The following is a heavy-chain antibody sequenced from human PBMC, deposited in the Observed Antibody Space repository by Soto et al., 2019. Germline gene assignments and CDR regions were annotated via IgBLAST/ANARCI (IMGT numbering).Heavy chain of an antibody. D-gene: IGHD6-19*01. CDR2: IHGGDSNT. Sequence: PGESRKISCKGSGYMFTNYWTGWVRQMPGKGLEWMGIIHGGDSNTRYSPSFDGQVTISTDKSINTAYLQWSSLKASDTAMYYCARRVTSSTGWDYWGQGTLVTVSS. CDR3: ARRVTSSTGWDY. CDR1: GYMFTNYW. V-gene: IGHV5-51*01. J-gene: IGHJ4*02.